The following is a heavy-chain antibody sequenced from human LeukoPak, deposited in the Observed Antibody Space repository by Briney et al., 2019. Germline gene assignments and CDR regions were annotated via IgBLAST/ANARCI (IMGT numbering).Heavy chain of an antibody. CDR3: ARGPQLGYFDY. J-gene: IGHJ4*02. V-gene: IGHV1-69*04. CDR1: GYTFTSYG. Sequence: SVKVSCKASGYTFTSYGISWVRQAPGQGLEWMGRIIPILGIANYAQKFQDRVTIIADKSTSTAYMELSSLRSEDTAVYYCARGPQLGYFDYWGQGTLVTVSS. D-gene: IGHD1-1*01. CDR2: IIPILGIA.